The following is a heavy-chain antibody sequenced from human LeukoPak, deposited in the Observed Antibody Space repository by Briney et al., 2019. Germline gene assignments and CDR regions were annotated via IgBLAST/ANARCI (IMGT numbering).Heavy chain of an antibody. CDR1: GYTFTSYN. V-gene: IGHV1-8*03. J-gene: IGHJ5*02. CDR3: ARMTVSGRDNWFDP. D-gene: IGHD6-19*01. CDR2: LNPNSGNT. Sequence: GASVKVSCKASGYTFTSYNINWVRQAPGQGLEWMGWLNPNSGNTGYAQNVQGRVTITRDTSINTAYMELSSLRSEDTAVYYCARMTVSGRDNWFDPWGQGTLVTVSS.